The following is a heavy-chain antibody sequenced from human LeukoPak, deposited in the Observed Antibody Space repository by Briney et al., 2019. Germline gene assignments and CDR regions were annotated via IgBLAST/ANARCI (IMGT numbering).Heavy chain of an antibody. V-gene: IGHV3-53*01. J-gene: IGHJ4*02. D-gene: IGHD2/OR15-2a*01. CDR3: ARTNTVYGDFDY. Sequence: GGSLRHSCAASGLIVTDNYFSWVRQAPGKGLEWVSVIFPDGRTYHADSVKGRFTISRDRPKNTLLLQMNSLRADDTALYHCARTNTVYGDFDYWGQGILVTVSS. CDR1: GLIVTDNY. CDR2: IFPDGRT.